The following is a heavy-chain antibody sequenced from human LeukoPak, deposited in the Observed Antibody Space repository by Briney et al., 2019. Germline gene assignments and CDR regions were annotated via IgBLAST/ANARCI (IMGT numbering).Heavy chain of an antibody. CDR2: INHSGST. V-gene: IGHV4-34*01. J-gene: IGHJ5*02. CDR3: ARALPRYDILTGYYIGGWFDP. Sequence: SETLSLTCAVYGGSFSGYYWSWIRQPPGKGLEWIGEINHSGSTNYNPSLKSRVTISVDTSKNQFSLKLSSVTAADMAVYYCARALPRYDILTGYYIGGWFDPWGQGTLVTVSS. D-gene: IGHD3-9*01. CDR1: GGSFSGYY.